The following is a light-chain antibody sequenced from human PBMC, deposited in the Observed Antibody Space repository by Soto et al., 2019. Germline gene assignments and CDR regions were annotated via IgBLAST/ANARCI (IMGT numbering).Light chain of an antibody. J-gene: IGLJ2*01. Sequence: QSALTQPASVSGSRGQSITISCTGTSSDVVTYKYVSWYQQHPGKAPKLMIYEVSNRPSGVSNRFSGSKSGNTASLTISGLQAEDEADYYCCSYAGSTTRVVFGGGTKLTVL. CDR2: EVS. CDR3: CSYAGSTTRVV. CDR1: SSDVVTYKY. V-gene: IGLV2-14*01.